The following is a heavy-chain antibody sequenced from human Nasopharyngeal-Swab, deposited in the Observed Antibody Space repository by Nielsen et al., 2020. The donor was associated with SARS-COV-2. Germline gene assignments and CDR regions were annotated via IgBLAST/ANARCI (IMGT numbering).Heavy chain of an antibody. V-gene: IGHV4-31*03. D-gene: IGHD3-22*01. Sequence: SETLSLTCNVSGGSLIRGGHHYTWIRHHPGKGLEWIGYIYYTGKTYYNPSLQSRLTMSVDVSKNQFSLKLSSVTAADTAVYYCARGSTMNGYYGMDVWGQGTTVTVSS. CDR3: ARGSTMNGYYGMDV. CDR2: IYYTGKT. J-gene: IGHJ6*02. CDR1: GGSLIRGGHH.